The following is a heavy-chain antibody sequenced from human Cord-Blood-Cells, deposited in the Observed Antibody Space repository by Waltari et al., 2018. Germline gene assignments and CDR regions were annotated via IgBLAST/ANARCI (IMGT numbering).Heavy chain of an antibody. J-gene: IGHJ5*02. Sequence: QVQLQQWGAGLLKPSETLSLTCAVYGGSFRGYYWSWIRQPPGKGLEWIGEINHSGSTNYNPSLKSRVTISVDTSKNQFSLKLSSVTAADTAVYYCANNGITGTNNWFDPWGQGTLVTVSS. CDR2: INHSGST. V-gene: IGHV4-34*01. CDR3: ANNGITGTNNWFDP. CDR1: GGSFRGYY. D-gene: IGHD1-7*01.